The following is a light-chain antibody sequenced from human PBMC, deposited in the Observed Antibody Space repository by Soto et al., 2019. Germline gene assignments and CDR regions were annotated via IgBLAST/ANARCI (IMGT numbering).Light chain of an antibody. Sequence: EIVVTQSPATLSVSPGERATLSCRARQSVSSNLAWYQQKPGQAPRLLIYGASTRATGIPARFSGSGSGTEFTLTISSLQSEDFAVYYCQQYNDFWAFGQGTKVEIK. CDR2: GAS. CDR1: QSVSSN. V-gene: IGKV3-15*01. CDR3: QQYNDFWA. J-gene: IGKJ1*01.